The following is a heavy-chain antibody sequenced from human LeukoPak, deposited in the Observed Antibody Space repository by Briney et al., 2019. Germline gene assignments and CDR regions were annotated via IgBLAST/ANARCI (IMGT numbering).Heavy chain of an antibody. CDR2: ISGSGSDT. V-gene: IGHV3-23*01. D-gene: IGHD3-10*01. CDR3: AREQNIRGVIIIVDS. Sequence: GGSLRLSCAASGFTFARNTMTWVRQAPGKGLEWVSSISGSGSDTYYADSVKGRFTISRDNSKNTLYLEVNGLRADDTAVYYCAREQNIRGVIIIVDSWGQGTLVTVSS. J-gene: IGHJ4*02. CDR1: GFTFARNT.